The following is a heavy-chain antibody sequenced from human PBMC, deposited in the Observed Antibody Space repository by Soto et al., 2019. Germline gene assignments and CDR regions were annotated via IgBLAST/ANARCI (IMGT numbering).Heavy chain of an antibody. D-gene: IGHD6-19*01. Sequence: ASVKVSCKASGYTFTSYYMHWVRQAPGQGLEWMGKINPSGGSTSYAQKFQGRVTMTRDTSTRTVYMELSSLRSEDTAVYYCATYSSGSNFDYWGQGTLVTVSS. V-gene: IGHV1-46*01. J-gene: IGHJ4*02. CDR1: GYTFTSYY. CDR3: ATYSSGSNFDY. CDR2: INPSGGST.